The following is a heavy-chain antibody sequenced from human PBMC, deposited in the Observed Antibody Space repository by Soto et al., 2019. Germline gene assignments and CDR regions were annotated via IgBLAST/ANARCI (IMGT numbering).Heavy chain of an antibody. CDR2: ISAYNGNT. V-gene: IGHV1-18*01. CDR1: GYTFTSYG. J-gene: IGHJ4*02. Sequence: ASVKVSCKASGYTFTSYGISWVRQAPGQGLKWMGWISAYNGNTNYAQKLQGRVTMTTDTSTSTAYMELRSLRSDDTAVYYCAREVDYYDSSGYYSTPNFDYWGQGTLVTVSS. CDR3: AREVDYYDSSGYYSTPNFDY. D-gene: IGHD3-22*01.